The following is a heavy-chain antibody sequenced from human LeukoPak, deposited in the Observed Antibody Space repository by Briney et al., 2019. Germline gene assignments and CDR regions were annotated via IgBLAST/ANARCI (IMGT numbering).Heavy chain of an antibody. Sequence: GGSLRLSCAASGFTFSSYAMSWVRQAPGKGLEWVSAISGSGGSTYYADSVKGRFTISRDTSKNTLYLQMNSLRAEDTAVYYCARERIGHYDTSGYYYRELDYWGQGTLVTVSS. CDR1: GFTFSSYA. CDR3: ARERIGHYDTSGYYYRELDY. J-gene: IGHJ4*02. CDR2: ISGSGGST. D-gene: IGHD3-22*01. V-gene: IGHV3-23*01.